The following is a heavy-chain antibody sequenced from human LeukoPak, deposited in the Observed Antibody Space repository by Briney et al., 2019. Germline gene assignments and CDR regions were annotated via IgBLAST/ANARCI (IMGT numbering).Heavy chain of an antibody. V-gene: IGHV3-53*01. J-gene: IGHJ2*01. Sequence: GGSLRLSCAASGFTFSNYWVHWVRRAPGKGLEWVSVLHTTGITYYADTVKGRFTISRDNSKNTLYLHMNNLRVEDTAMYYCARFYGSGSLYWFFDLWGRGALVTVSS. CDR2: LHTTGIT. CDR1: GFTFSNYW. CDR3: ARFYGSGSLYWFFDL. D-gene: IGHD3-10*01.